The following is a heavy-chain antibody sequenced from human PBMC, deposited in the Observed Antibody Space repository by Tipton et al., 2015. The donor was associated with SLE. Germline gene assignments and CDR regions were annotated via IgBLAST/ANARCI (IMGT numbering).Heavy chain of an antibody. CDR1: GGSISTNY. CDR3: ARGDGGY. D-gene: IGHD5-24*01. CDR2: IYTTGST. V-gene: IGHV4-4*07. J-gene: IGHJ4*02. Sequence: TLSLTCIVSGGSISTNYWSWIRQPAGKGLEWIGRIYTTGSTNYNPSLKSRVTISVDTSKNQFSLKLNSVTAADPAVYYCARGDGGYWGQGTLVTVSS.